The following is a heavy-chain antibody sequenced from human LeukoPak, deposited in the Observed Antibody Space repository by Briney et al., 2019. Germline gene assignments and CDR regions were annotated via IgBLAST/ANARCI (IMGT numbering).Heavy chain of an antibody. Sequence: PSETLSLTCTVSGGSINNYYWNWIRQPAGKGLEWIGRIYTTGSTYYNPSLKSRVTISVDTSKNQFSLKLSSVTAADTAVYYCARTPYDFWSGSYYYYMDVWGKGTTVTVSS. CDR2: IYTTGST. V-gene: IGHV4-4*07. D-gene: IGHD3-3*01. CDR1: GGSINNYY. CDR3: ARTPYDFWSGSYYYYMDV. J-gene: IGHJ6*03.